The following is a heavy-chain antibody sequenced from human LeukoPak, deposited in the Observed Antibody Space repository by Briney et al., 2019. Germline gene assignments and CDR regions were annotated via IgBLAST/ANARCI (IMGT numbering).Heavy chain of an antibody. D-gene: IGHD1-26*01. CDR1: GGSISSYY. CDR3: ARKSGGSYHFDY. J-gene: IGHJ4*02. V-gene: IGHV4-59*12. Sequence: PSETLSLTCTVSGGSISSYYWSWIRQPPGKGLEWIGYIYYSGSTNYNPSLKSRVTISVDTSKNQFSLKLSSVTAADTAVYYCARKSGGSYHFDYWGQGTLVTVSS. CDR2: IYYSGST.